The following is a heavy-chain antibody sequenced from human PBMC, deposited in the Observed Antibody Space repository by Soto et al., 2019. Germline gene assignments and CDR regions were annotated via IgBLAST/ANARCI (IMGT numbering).Heavy chain of an antibody. J-gene: IGHJ5*02. D-gene: IGHD6-13*01. CDR2: ISSSSSTI. Sequence: EVQLVESGGGLVQPGGSLRLSCAASGFTFSSYSMNWVRQAPGKGLEWVSYISSSSSTIYYADSVKGRFTISRVIAKNSLYLQMNSLRDEATAVYYCARVSRIAADGTSRWFGPWGNGTLVTVSS. V-gene: IGHV3-48*02. CDR1: GFTFSSYS. CDR3: ARVSRIAADGTSRWFGP.